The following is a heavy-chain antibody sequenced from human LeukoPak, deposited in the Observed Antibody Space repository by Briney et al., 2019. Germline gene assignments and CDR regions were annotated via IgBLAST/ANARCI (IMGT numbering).Heavy chain of an antibody. D-gene: IGHD5-24*01. CDR3: ARDRRTVVDGATIGTLDY. Sequence: ASVKVSCKASGYTFAGYYMHWVRQAPGQGLEWMGWINPNSGGTNYAQKFQGRVTMTRDTSISTAYMELSRVGSDDTAVYYCARDRRTVVDGATIGTLDYWGQGTLVIVSS. CDR2: INPNSGGT. CDR1: GYTFAGYY. V-gene: IGHV1-2*02. J-gene: IGHJ4*02.